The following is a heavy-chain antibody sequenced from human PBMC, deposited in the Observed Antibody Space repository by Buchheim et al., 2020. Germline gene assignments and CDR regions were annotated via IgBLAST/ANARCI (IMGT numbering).Heavy chain of an antibody. CDR3: ARGGTSGSLDY. D-gene: IGHD3-10*01. CDR1: GFTFSSYW. J-gene: IGHJ4*02. V-gene: IGHV3-74*01. CDR2: INTDGTDT. Sequence: EVQLVDSGGGLVQPGGSLRLSCAASGFTFSSYWMHWVRQAPGKGPVWVSRINTDGTDTSYADSVKGRFTISRDNARNTRYRQMNSLEAEDTAVYFCARGGTSGSLDYWGQGTL.